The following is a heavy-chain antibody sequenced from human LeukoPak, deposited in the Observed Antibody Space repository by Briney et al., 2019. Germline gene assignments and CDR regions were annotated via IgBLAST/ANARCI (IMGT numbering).Heavy chain of an antibody. Sequence: PSETLSLTCAVYGGSFSGYYWSWIRQPPGKGLEWIGEINHSGSTNYNPSLKSRVTISVDTSKNQFSLKLSSVTAADTAVYYCARHRTTRYYYDSSGPRDYYFDYWGQGTLVTVSS. D-gene: IGHD3-22*01. CDR3: ARHRTTRYYYDSSGPRDYYFDY. J-gene: IGHJ4*02. V-gene: IGHV4-34*01. CDR1: GGSFSGYY. CDR2: INHSGST.